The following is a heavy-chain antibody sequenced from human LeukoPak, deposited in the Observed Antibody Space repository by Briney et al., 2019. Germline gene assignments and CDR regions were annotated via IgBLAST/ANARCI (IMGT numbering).Heavy chain of an antibody. CDR3: ARDGGYCSSTSCYTNSFDY. Sequence: PGGSLRLSCAASGFTFSSYAMHWVRQAPGKGLEWVAVISYDGSNKYYADSVKGRFTISRDNSKNTLYLQMNSLRAEDTAVYCCARDGGYCSSTSCYTNSFDYWGQGTLVTVSS. D-gene: IGHD2-2*01. CDR2: ISYDGSNK. V-gene: IGHV3-30*04. J-gene: IGHJ4*02. CDR1: GFTFSSYA.